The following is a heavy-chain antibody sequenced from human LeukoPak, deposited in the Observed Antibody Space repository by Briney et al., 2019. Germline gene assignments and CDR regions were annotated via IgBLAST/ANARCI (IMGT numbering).Heavy chain of an antibody. V-gene: IGHV1-69*06. CDR1: GGTFSNYA. Sequence: SVKVSCKTSGGTFSNYAISWVRQAPGQGLEWMGYIIPLFGTANYAQKFQGRVTITADKSTSTAYMELSSPRSEDTAVYYCARDGGQVYYDSSGYYLGDFQHWGQGTLVTVSS. CDR2: IIPLFGTA. J-gene: IGHJ1*01. D-gene: IGHD3-22*01. CDR3: ARDGGQVYYDSSGYYLGDFQH.